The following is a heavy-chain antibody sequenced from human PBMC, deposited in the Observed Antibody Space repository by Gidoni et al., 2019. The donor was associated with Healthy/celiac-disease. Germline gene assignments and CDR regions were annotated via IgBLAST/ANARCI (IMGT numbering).Heavy chain of an antibody. CDR2: INHSGST. V-gene: IGHV4-34*01. CDR1: GGSFSGYY. J-gene: IGHJ4*02. Sequence: QVQLQQWGAGLLKPSETLSLTCAVYGGSFSGYYWSWIRQPPGKGLEWIGEINHSGSTNYNPSLKSRVTISVDTSKNQFSLKLSSVTAADTAVYYCARAHSSSWFGVINWGQGTLVTVSS. D-gene: IGHD6-13*01. CDR3: ARAHSSSWFGVIN.